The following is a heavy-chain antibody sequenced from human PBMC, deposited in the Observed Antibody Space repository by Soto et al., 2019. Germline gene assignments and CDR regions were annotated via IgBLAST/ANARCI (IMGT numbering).Heavy chain of an antibody. D-gene: IGHD6-13*01. V-gene: IGHV3-9*01. Sequence: EVQLVESGGGLVQPGRSLRLSCAASGFTFDDYAMHWVRQAPGKGLEWVSGISSSSSYIYYADSVKGRFTISRDNAKNSLYLQMNSLRAEDTAVYYCARGEAYSSSWGYYYYGMDVWGQGTTVTVSS. CDR1: GFTFDDYA. CDR3: ARGEAYSSSWGYYYYGMDV. J-gene: IGHJ6*02. CDR2: ISSSSSYI.